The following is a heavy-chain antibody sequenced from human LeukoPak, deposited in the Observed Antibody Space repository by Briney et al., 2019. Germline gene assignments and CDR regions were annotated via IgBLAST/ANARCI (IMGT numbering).Heavy chain of an antibody. V-gene: IGHV3-23*01. CDR1: GFTFSSYA. CDR2: ISGSGGST. Sequence: GGSLRLSCAASGFTFSSYAMSWVRQAPGKGLEWVSAISGSGGSTYYADSVKGRFTISRDNSKNTLYLQMNSLRAEDTAVYCCAKDRRSSSSLFDYWGQGTLVTVSS. CDR3: AKDRRSSSSLFDY. J-gene: IGHJ4*02. D-gene: IGHD6-6*01.